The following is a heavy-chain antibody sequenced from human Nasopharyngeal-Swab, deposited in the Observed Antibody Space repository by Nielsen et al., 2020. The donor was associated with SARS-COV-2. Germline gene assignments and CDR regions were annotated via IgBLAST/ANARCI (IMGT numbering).Heavy chain of an antibody. Sequence: ASMKVSCKVSGYTLTELSMHWVRQAPGKGLEWMGGFDPEDGETIYAQKFQGRVTMTEDTSTDTAYMELSSLRSEDTAVYYCATDYALGGATTVDYWGQGTLVTVSS. CDR2: FDPEDGET. J-gene: IGHJ4*02. V-gene: IGHV1-24*01. CDR3: ATDYALGGATTVDY. CDR1: GYTLTELS. D-gene: IGHD1-26*01.